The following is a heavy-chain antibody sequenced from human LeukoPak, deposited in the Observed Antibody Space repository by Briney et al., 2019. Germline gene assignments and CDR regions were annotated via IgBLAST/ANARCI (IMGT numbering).Heavy chain of an antibody. V-gene: IGHV3-20*04. CDR1: GFTFDDHG. CDR2: INWNGGGT. CDR3: ARNHGDY. Sequence: GGSLRLSCAASGFTFDDHGMNWVRQAPGKGLEWVSGINWNGGGTGYADSLKGRFTISRDNAKNSLFLQMNSLRAEDTAVYYCARNHGDYWGQGTVVTVSS. D-gene: IGHD1-14*01. J-gene: IGHJ4*02.